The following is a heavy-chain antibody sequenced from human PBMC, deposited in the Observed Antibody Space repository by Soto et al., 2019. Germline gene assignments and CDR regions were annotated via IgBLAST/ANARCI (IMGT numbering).Heavy chain of an antibody. V-gene: IGHV3-23*01. Sequence: EVQLLESGGGLVQPGGSLRLSCAASGFTFSSYAMSWVRQAPGKGLEWVSAISGSGGSTYYADSVKGRFTISRDNSKNTLYLQMNSLRAEDTAVYYCAKVYDILTGYYFPYAFDIWGQGTMVTVSS. J-gene: IGHJ3*02. CDR1: GFTFSSYA. D-gene: IGHD3-9*01. CDR3: AKVYDILTGYYFPYAFDI. CDR2: ISGSGGST.